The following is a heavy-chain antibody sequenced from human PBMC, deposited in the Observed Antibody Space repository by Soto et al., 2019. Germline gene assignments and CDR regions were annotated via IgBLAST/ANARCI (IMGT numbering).Heavy chain of an antibody. Sequence: GGSLRLSCAASGFTFSSYAMSWVRQAPGKGLEWVSAISGSGGSTYYADSVKGRFTISRDNSKNTLYLQMNSLRAEDTAVYYCAKDREGLRYFDWSYSDYWGQATLVTVSS. CDR2: ISGSGGST. CDR1: GFTFSSYA. D-gene: IGHD3-9*01. J-gene: IGHJ4*02. V-gene: IGHV3-23*01. CDR3: AKDREGLRYFDWSYSDY.